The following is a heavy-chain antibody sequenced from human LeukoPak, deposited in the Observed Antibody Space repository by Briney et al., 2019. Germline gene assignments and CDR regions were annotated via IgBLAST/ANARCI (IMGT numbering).Heavy chain of an antibody. CDR3: ARRVGTMKYFDY. CDR1: GGSISSYY. V-gene: IGHV4-59*08. J-gene: IGHJ4*02. Sequence: SETLSLTCTVSGGSISSYYWSWIRQPPGKGLEWIGYIYYSGSTNYNPSLKSRVTISVDTSKNQFSLKLNSVSAADTAVYYCARRVGTMKYFDYWGQGTLVTVSS. D-gene: IGHD1-1*01. CDR2: IYYSGST.